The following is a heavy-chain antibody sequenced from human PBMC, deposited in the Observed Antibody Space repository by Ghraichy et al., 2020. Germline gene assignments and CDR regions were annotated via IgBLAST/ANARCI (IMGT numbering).Heavy chain of an antibody. V-gene: IGHV3-7*01. D-gene: IGHD1-1*01. CDR1: GFTFCGYW. Sequence: GGSLRLSCVTSGFTFCGYWMTCVRQAPGKGLEWGANIKQVGGEKHYLDSVKGRFTISRDNAKSSLHLQMNSLRTEDTAVYYCARDTTWKLGYWRQGILVTVSS. CDR3: ARDTTWKLGY. CDR2: IKQVGGEK. J-gene: IGHJ4*02.